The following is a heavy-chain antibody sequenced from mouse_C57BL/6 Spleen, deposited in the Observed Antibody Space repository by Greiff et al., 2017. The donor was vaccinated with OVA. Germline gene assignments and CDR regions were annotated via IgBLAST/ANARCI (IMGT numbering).Heavy chain of an antibody. V-gene: IGHV1-18*01. CDR2: INPNNGGT. CDR1: GYTFTDYN. J-gene: IGHJ3*01. CDR3: ATQLRLRHWFAY. D-gene: IGHD3-2*02. Sequence: EVQLQESGPELVKPGASVKIPCKASGYTFTDYNMDWVKQSHGKSLEWIGDINPNNGGTIYNQKFKGKATLTVDKSSSTAYMELRSLTSEDTAVYYCATQLRLRHWFAYWGQGTLVTVSA.